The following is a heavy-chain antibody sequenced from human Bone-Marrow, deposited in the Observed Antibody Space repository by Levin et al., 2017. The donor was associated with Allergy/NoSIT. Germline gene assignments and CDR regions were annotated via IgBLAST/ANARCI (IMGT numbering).Heavy chain of an antibody. Sequence: GGSLRLSCAASGFTFSSYAMHWVRQAPGKGLEWVAVISYDGSNKYYADSVKGRFTISRDNSKNTLYLQMNSLRAEDTAVYYCARGSWYSSARDDYYMDVWGKGTTVTVSS. V-gene: IGHV3-30-3*01. CDR2: ISYDGSNK. J-gene: IGHJ6*03. CDR3: ARGSWYSSARDDYYMDV. D-gene: IGHD6-19*01. CDR1: GFTFSSYA.